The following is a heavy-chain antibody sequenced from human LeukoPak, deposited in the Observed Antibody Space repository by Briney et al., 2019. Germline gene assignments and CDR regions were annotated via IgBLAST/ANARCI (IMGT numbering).Heavy chain of an antibody. CDR3: ARDGTTNRYNWFDS. CDR1: GFSLSSFQ. D-gene: IGHD2-8*01. V-gene: IGHV3-48*03. J-gene: IGHJ5*01. Sequence: PGGSLRLSCAASGFSLSSFQMNWVRQAPGEGVERISYISDSGTTEYYADSVKGRFTISRDTAKNPLYLKMNSLTGEDTALYYCARDGTTNRYNWFDSWGQGTLVTVSS. CDR2: ISDSGTTE.